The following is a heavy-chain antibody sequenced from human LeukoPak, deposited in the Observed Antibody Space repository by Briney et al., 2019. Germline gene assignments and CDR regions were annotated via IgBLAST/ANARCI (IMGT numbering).Heavy chain of an antibody. D-gene: IGHD5-12*01. CDR3: ARVSGYDWESFFDY. Sequence: SETLSLTCAVYGGSFSGYYWSWIRQPPGKGLEWIGEINHSGSTNYNPSLKSRVTISVDTSKNQFSLKLSSVTAADTAVYYCARVSGYDWESFFDYWGQGTLVTVSS. V-gene: IGHV4-34*01. CDR2: INHSGST. CDR1: GGSFSGYY. J-gene: IGHJ4*02.